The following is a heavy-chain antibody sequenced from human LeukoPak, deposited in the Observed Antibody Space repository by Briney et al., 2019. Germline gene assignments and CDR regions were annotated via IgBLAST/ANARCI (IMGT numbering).Heavy chain of an antibody. V-gene: IGHV4-59*08. CDR2: IYYSGSP. CDR3: ARQGGAVAGRAVDY. D-gene: IGHD6-19*01. J-gene: IGHJ4*02. Sequence: KPSETLSLTCAVSGASLSGYYWSWIRQPPGKGLEWIGYIYYSGSPDYNPSLKSRVTISVDTSKNQFSLTLNSVTAADTAVYYCARQGGAVAGRAVDYWGQGTLVSVSS. CDR1: GASLSGYY.